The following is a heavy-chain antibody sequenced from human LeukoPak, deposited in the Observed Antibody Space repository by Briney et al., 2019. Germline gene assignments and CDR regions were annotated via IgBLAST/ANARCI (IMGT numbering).Heavy chain of an antibody. D-gene: IGHD6-13*01. CDR1: GYTVTDYY. J-gene: IGHJ4*02. Sequence: ASVKVSCKASGYTVTDYYFHWLRQAPGQGLEWMGWINPKTGGTKFLQKFQGRVTMTRDTSISTAYMELSRLTDDDTAVYYCARSAESSSWVEFDYWGQGTLVTVSS. V-gene: IGHV1-2*02. CDR2: INPKTGGT. CDR3: ARSAESSSWVEFDY.